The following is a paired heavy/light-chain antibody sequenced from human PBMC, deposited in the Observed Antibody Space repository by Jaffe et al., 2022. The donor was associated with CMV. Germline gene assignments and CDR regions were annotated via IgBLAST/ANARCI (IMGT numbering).Heavy chain of an antibody. D-gene: IGHD1-26*01. V-gene: IGHV4-59*08. CDR2: IYYSGST. Sequence: QVQLQESGPGLVKPSETLSLTCTVSGGSISSYYWSWIRQPPGKGLEWIGYIYYSGSTNYNPSLKSRVTISVDTSKNQFSLKLSSVTAADTAVYYCARHADSGSYSARFNDAFDIWGQGTMVTVSS. J-gene: IGHJ3*02. CDR1: GGSISSYY. CDR3: ARHADSGSYSARFNDAFDI.
Light chain of an antibody. V-gene: IGKV3D-20*01. CDR3: QQYGSSPYT. CDR1: QSVSSSY. Sequence: EIVLTQSPATLSLSPGERATLSCGASQSVSSSYLAWYQQKPGLAPRLLIYDASSRATGIPDRFSGSGSGTDFTLTISRLEPEDFAVYYCQQYGSSPYTFGQGTKLEIK. J-gene: IGKJ2*01. CDR2: DAS.